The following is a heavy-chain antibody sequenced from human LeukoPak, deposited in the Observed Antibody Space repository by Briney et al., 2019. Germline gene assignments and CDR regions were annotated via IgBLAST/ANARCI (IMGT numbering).Heavy chain of an antibody. J-gene: IGHJ3*02. CDR1: GYSFTSYW. CDR3: VRQTRRWGPKEDAFDI. CDR2: IYPGDSDT. Sequence: GESLKISCKGSGYSFTSYWIGWVRQMPGKGLEWMGIIYPGDSDTRYSPSFQGQVTISADKSISTAYLQWSSLKASDTAMYYCVRQTRRWGPKEDAFDIWGQGTMVTVSS. D-gene: IGHD1-26*01. V-gene: IGHV5-51*01.